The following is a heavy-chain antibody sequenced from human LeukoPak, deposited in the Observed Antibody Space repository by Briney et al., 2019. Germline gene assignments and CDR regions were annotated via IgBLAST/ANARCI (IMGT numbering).Heavy chain of an antibody. CDR2: ISSSSSTI. V-gene: IGHV3-48*01. Sequence: GGSLRLSCAASGFTFSSYSMNWVRQAPGKGLEWVSYISSSSSTIYYADSVKGRFTISRDNAKNSLYLQMNSLRAEDTAVYYCARDMLIVGERDAFDIWGQGTMVTVSS. CDR1: GFTFSSYS. D-gene: IGHD1-26*01. J-gene: IGHJ3*02. CDR3: ARDMLIVGERDAFDI.